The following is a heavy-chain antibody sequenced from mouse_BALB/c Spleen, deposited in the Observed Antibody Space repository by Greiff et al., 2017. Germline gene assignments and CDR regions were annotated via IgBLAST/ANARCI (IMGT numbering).Heavy chain of an antibody. D-gene: IGHD2-2*01. CDR1: GFSLTDYG. Sequence: VMLVESGPGLVAPSQSLSITCTVSGFSLTDYGVSWIRQPPGKGLEWLGVIWGGGSTYYNSALKSRLSISKDNSKSQVFLKMNSLQTDDTAMYYCAKYYGYDAGYAMDYWGQGTSVTVSS. CDR3: AKYYGYDAGYAMDY. V-gene: IGHV2-6-5*01. CDR2: IWGGGST. J-gene: IGHJ4*01.